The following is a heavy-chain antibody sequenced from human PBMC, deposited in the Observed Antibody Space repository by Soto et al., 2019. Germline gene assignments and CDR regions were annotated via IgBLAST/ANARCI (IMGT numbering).Heavy chain of an antibody. J-gene: IGHJ4*02. D-gene: IGHD2-8*01. Sequence: PGGSLRLSCAASGLTLSRHAMTWARQAPGKGLEWVATLNPSGSNTHYADSVKGRFTISRDNSRNTVDLQMNNLRAEDTALYYSVSWVSDHFDYWGQGTLVTVSS. V-gene: IGHV3-23*01. CDR1: GLTLSRHA. CDR3: VSWVSDHFDY. CDR2: LNPSGSNT.